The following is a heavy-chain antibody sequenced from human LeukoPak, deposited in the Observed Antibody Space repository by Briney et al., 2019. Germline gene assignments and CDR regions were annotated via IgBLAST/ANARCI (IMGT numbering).Heavy chain of an antibody. CDR2: IYYSGST. CDR1: GASISSGGYY. Sequence: SETLSLTCTVSGASISSGGYYWSWIRQHPGKGLEWIGYIYYSGSTYYNPPLKSRVTISLDTSKNQFSLKLSSVTAADTAVYYCARAKAGYCSGGSCYFDPWGQGTLVTVSS. V-gene: IGHV4-31*03. D-gene: IGHD2-15*01. CDR3: ARAKAGYCSGGSCYFDP. J-gene: IGHJ5*02.